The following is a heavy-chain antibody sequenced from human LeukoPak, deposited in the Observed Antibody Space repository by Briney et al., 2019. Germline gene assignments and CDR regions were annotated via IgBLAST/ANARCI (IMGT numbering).Heavy chain of an antibody. CDR2: IKQDGSEK. V-gene: IGHV3-7*03. CDR3: ARDHGTTRTGEFDY. CDR1: GFTFSSYW. J-gene: IGHJ4*02. D-gene: IGHD1-1*01. Sequence: GGSLRLSCAASGFTFSSYWMSWVRQAPGKGLEWVANIKQDGSEKYYVDSVKGRFTISRDNAKNSLYLQMNSLRAEDTAVYYCARDHGTTRTGEFDYWGQGTLVTVSS.